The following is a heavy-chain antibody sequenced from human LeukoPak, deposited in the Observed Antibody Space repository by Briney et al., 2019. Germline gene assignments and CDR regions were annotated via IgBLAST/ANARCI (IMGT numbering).Heavy chain of an antibody. D-gene: IGHD1-14*01. CDR3: ATETNGRHYDY. V-gene: IGHV3-21*06. Sequence: PGGSLRLSCTTSGLTFSTSGSNWVRQAPGKGLEWVASIGPTGFDRYHADSIKGRFTISRDNANNFLYLQMDSLRAEDTAVYYCATETNGRHYDYWGQGTLLTVFS. J-gene: IGHJ4*02. CDR1: GLTFSTSG. CDR2: IGPTGFDR.